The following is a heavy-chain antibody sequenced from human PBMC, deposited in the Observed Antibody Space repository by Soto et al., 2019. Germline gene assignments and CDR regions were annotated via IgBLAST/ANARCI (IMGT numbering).Heavy chain of an antibody. CDR3: AKTVFNMSVDQDALDI. J-gene: IGHJ3*02. D-gene: IGHD3-22*01. V-gene: IGHV1-69*06. CDR1: GGTFSSYA. Sequence: SVKVSCKASGGTFSSYAISWVRQAPGQGLEWMGGIIPIFGTANYAQKFQGRVTITADKSTSTAYMELSSLRSEDTAVYYCAKTVFNMSVDQDALDICGQGTRVTVS. CDR2: IIPIFGTA.